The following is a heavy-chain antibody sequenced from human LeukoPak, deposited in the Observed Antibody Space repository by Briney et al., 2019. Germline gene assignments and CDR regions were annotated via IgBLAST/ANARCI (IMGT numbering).Heavy chain of an antibody. J-gene: IGHJ3*02. CDR3: AKDMIVVVITAHDAFDI. CDR1: GFTFSSYA. V-gene: IGHV3-23*01. D-gene: IGHD3-22*01. Sequence: GGSLRLACAASGFTFSSYAMSWVRQAPGKGLEWVSAISGSGGSTYYADSVKGRFTISRDNSKNTLYLQMNSLRAEDTAVYYCAKDMIVVVITAHDAFDIWGQGTMVTVSS. CDR2: ISGSGGST.